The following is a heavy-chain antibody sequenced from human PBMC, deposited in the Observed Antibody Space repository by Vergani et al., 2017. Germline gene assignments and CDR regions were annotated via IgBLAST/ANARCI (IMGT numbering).Heavy chain of an antibody. J-gene: IGHJ5*02. CDR3: ARQGSGIAAP. V-gene: IGHV4-61*03. D-gene: IGHD6-13*01. Sequence: QVQLQESGPGLVKPSETLSLTCTVSGGSVSSGSYYLSWIRQPPGKGLEWIGYIYYSGSTNYNPSLKSRVTISVDTSKIHFSLKLSSVTAADTAVYYCARQGSGIAAPWGQGTLVTVSS. CDR1: GGSVSSGSYY. CDR2: IYYSGST.